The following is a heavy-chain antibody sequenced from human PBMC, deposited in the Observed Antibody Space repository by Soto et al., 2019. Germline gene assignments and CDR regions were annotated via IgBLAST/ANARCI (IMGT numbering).Heavy chain of an antibody. D-gene: IGHD3-22*01. J-gene: IGHJ4*02. Sequence: SETLSLTCTVSGGSISSGDYYWSWIRQPPGKGLEWIGYIYYSGSTYYNPSLKSRVTISVDTSKNQFSLKLSSVTAADTAVYYCARRDYYDSSGPDYWGQGTLVTVSS. CDR2: IYYSGST. V-gene: IGHV4-30-4*01. CDR1: GGSISSGDYY. CDR3: ARRDYYDSSGPDY.